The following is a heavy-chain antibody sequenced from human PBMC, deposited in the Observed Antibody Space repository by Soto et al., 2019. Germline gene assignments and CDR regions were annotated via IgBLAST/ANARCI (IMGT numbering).Heavy chain of an antibody. CDR1: GFTFSSYS. D-gene: IGHD5-12*01. Sequence: GGPLRLSCAASGFTFSSYSMNWVRQAPGKGLEWVSYISSSSSTIYYADSVKGRFTISRDNAKNSLYLQMDSLRAEDTAIYYFTKGGSRDGYNPWGQGALVTVSS. CDR2: ISSSSSTI. V-gene: IGHV3-48*01. CDR3: TKGGSRDGYNP. J-gene: IGHJ5*02.